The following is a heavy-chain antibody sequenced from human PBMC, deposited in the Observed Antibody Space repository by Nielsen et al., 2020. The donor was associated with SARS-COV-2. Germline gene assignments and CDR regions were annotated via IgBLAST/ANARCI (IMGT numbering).Heavy chain of an antibody. D-gene: IGHD3-10*01. CDR2: ISDSGAYT. CDR3: ARKGGGYYGSGERLSYYYYGMDV. Sequence: GGSLRLSCVASGFTFRSAWMTWVRQAPGKGLEWLSYISDSGAYTNYADSVKGRFTISRDNAKNSLFLQMNSLSADDTAVYYCARKGGGYYGSGERLSYYYYGMDVWGQGTTVTVSS. V-gene: IGHV3-11*03. CDR1: GFTFRSAW. J-gene: IGHJ6*02.